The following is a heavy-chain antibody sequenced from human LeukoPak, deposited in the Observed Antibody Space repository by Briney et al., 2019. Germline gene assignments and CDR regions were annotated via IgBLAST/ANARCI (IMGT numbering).Heavy chain of an antibody. D-gene: IGHD3-3*01. CDR3: ARGSLQRITIFGVAHPAIDY. V-gene: IGHV3-11*04. J-gene: IGHJ4*02. Sequence: GGSLRLSCAASGFTFSDYYMSWIRQAPGKGLEWVSYISSSGSTIYYADSVKGRFTISRDNAKNSLYLQMNSLRAEDTAVYYCARGSLQRITIFGVAHPAIDYWGQGTLVTVSS. CDR2: ISSSGSTI. CDR1: GFTFSDYY.